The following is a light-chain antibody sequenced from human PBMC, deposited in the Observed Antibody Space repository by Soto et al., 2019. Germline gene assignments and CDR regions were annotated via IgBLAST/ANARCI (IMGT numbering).Light chain of an antibody. J-gene: IGKJ4*01. CDR3: QQREDWPRA. V-gene: IGKV3-11*01. CDR2: DAS. Sequence: EIVLTQSPATLSLSPGERATLSCRASQSVGDYLGWYQQKPGQAPRLLIYDASQRATGVSARFSASGSGTDFTLTISSLEPEDFAIYYCQQREDWPRAFGGGTKVEFK. CDR1: QSVGDY.